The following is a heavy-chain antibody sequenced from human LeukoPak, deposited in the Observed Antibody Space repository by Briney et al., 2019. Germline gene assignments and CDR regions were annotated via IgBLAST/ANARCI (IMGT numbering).Heavy chain of an antibody. CDR1: GFTFSSFG. V-gene: IGHV3-23*01. J-gene: IGHJ4*02. CDR2: ISGGGGSK. Sequence: GGSLRLSCVASGFTFSSFGMSWVRQAPGQGLEWVSDISGGGGSKYYADSVKGRFTISRDNSKNTLDLQMNSLRVEDTAVYYCAKLGRQWLVDYWGQGTLVTVSS. D-gene: IGHD6-19*01. CDR3: AKLGRQWLVDY.